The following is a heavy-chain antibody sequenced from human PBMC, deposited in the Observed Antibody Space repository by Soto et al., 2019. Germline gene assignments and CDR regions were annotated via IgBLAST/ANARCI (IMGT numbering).Heavy chain of an antibody. D-gene: IGHD5-12*01. J-gene: IGHJ5*02. CDR1: GASIASGGHY. Sequence: QVQLQESGPGLVKPSQTLSLTCSVSGASIASGGHYWTWIRQHPGKGLEWVGHIHDRGTTHYNPSLMRRVTIFMDTSKSHFSLYLASVTAADTAVYFCAREAFGGGYTSVWFAPWGQGHLVTVSS. CDR3: AREAFGGGYTSVWFAP. CDR2: IHDRGTT. V-gene: IGHV4-31*03.